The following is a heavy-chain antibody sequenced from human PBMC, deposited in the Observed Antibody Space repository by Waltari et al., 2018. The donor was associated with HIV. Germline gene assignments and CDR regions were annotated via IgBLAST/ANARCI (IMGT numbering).Heavy chain of an antibody. Sequence: QVQLVQSGTEVKKPGASVKVSCKASGYTFTSYGISWVRQAPGQRLGWKGWISTYNGNTNYARKLQGRVTMTTDTSTSTAYMELRSLRSDDTAVYYCARKLDDVWSGYSAVMDVWGQGTPVTVSS. CDR2: ISTYNGNT. V-gene: IGHV1-18*01. CDR1: GYTFTSYG. D-gene: IGHD3-3*01. CDR3: ARKLDDVWSGYSAVMDV. J-gene: IGHJ6*02.